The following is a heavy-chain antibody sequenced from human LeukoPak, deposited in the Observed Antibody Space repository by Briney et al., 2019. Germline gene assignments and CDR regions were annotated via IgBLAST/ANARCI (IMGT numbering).Heavy chain of an antibody. CDR2: INTDGSST. Sequence: PGGSLRLSCAASGFTFSSYWMHWVRQAPGKGLVWVSRINTDGSSTSYADSVKGRFTISRDNAKNTLYLQMNSLRAEDTAVYYCARAPLELLWKLFDYWGQGTLVTVSS. J-gene: IGHJ4*02. CDR1: GFTFSSYW. D-gene: IGHD2-2*01. CDR3: ARAPLELLWKLFDY. V-gene: IGHV3-74*01.